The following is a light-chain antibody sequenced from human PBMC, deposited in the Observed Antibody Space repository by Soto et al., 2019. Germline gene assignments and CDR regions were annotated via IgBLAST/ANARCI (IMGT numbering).Light chain of an antibody. Sequence: EIVLTQSPATLSLSPGERATLSCGASQSVSSYLAWYQQKPGQAPRLLIYDASNRATGIPARFSGSGSGTDFTLTISSLEPEDFAVYHSQQRSNWPPTWTFGQGTKVEIK. CDR1: QSVSSY. CDR2: DAS. J-gene: IGKJ1*01. CDR3: QQRSNWPPTWT. V-gene: IGKV3-11*01.